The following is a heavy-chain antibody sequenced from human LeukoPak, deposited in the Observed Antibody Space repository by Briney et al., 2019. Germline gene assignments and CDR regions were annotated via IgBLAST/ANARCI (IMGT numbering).Heavy chain of an antibody. Sequence: GGSLRLSCAASGFTFSSYAMHWVRQAPGKGLEWVSGISSSGGSTYYADSVKGRFAISRDNSKNTLYLQMNSLRAEDTAVYYCAKEGAGSSSGQDDYWGQGTLVTVSS. V-gene: IGHV3-23*01. J-gene: IGHJ4*02. CDR2: ISSSGGST. CDR1: GFTFSSYA. CDR3: AKEGAGSSSGQDDY. D-gene: IGHD6-6*01.